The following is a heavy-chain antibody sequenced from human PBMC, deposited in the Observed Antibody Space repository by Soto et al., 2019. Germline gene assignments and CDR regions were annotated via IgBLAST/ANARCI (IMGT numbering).Heavy chain of an antibody. V-gene: IGHV4-59*01. CDR3: ARDLRFQGHDYADYLGYGMDV. D-gene: IGHD4-17*01. CDR1: GGSISPYY. J-gene: IGHJ6*02. Sequence: PSETLSLTCTVSGGSISPYYWSWIRQPPGKGLGWIGYIYYRGSTNYNPSPKSRVTILADTSKNQFSLNLSSVTTADTAVYYCARDLRFQGHDYADYLGYGMDVWGQGTTVTVSS. CDR2: IYYRGST.